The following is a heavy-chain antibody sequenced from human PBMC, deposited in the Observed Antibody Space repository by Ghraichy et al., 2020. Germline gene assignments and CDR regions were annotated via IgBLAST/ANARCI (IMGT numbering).Heavy chain of an antibody. J-gene: IGHJ5*02. CDR1: GFTFSSYA. V-gene: IGHV3-23*01. CDR2: ISGSGGST. Sequence: GGSLRLSCAASGFTFSSYAMSWVRQAPGKGLEWVSAISGSGGSTYYADSVKGRFTISRDNSKNTLYLQMNSLRAEDTAVYYCAKTKLRFLEWLFHLNWFDPWGQGTLVTVSS. D-gene: IGHD3-3*01. CDR3: AKTKLRFLEWLFHLNWFDP.